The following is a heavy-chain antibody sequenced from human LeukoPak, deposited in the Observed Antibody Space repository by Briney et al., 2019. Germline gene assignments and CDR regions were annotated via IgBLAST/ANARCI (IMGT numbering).Heavy chain of an antibody. V-gene: IGHV4-59*08. J-gene: IGHJ4*02. D-gene: IGHD5-12*01. CDR1: GGSLNSHY. CDR3: ARRDSGWNYFDY. CDR2: IYYTGRN. Sequence: PSETLSLTCAVSGGSLNSHYWSWLRQPPGKGLEWIGDIYYTGRNNYNPSLKSRVTISVDTSKNHLSLNLTSVLAADTAMYYCARRDSGWNYFDYWGQGNLVTVSS.